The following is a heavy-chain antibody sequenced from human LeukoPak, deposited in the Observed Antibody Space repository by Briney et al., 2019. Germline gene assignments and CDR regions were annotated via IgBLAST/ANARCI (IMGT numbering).Heavy chain of an antibody. J-gene: IGHJ6*03. D-gene: IGHD3-10*01. CDR1: GGSFSGYF. CDR3: ARAEYYGSGSSYYYYYVDV. V-gene: IGHV4-34*01. Sequence: SETLSLTCAVYGGSFSGYFWSWIRQPPGKGLEWIGEINHSGSTNYNPSLKSRVTISVDTSKNQLSLRLSSVTAADTAVYYCARAEYYGSGSSYYYYYVDVWGKGTTVTISS. CDR2: INHSGST.